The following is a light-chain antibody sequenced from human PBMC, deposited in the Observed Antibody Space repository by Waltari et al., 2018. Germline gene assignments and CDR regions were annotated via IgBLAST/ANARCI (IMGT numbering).Light chain of an antibody. J-gene: IGLJ2*01. V-gene: IGLV2-23*01. CDR2: GAT. CDR1: SDVGNYHL. CDR3: CTFTSSGTWV. Sequence: QSALTQPASVSGSPGQSITISCTSDVGNYHLVSWYQQRPGTAPKLKIYGATKRPSGVSDLFSGSKSVNTASLTISGLQAEDEADYYCCTFTSSGTWVCGGGTKLTVL.